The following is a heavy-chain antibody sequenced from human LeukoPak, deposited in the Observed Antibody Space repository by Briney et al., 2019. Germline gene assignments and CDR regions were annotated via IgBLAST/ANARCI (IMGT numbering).Heavy chain of an antibody. CDR2: INPNSGGT. CDR1: GYTFTGYY. Sequence: ASVKVSCKASGYTFTGYYMHWVRQAPGQGLEWMGWINPNSGGTNYAQKFQGRVTMTRDTSISTAYMELSRLRSDDTAVYYCARDEPGITTMADPGGGSYMDVWGKGTTVTVSS. CDR3: ARDEPGITTMADPGGGSYMDV. D-gene: IGHD3-3*01. J-gene: IGHJ6*03. V-gene: IGHV1-2*02.